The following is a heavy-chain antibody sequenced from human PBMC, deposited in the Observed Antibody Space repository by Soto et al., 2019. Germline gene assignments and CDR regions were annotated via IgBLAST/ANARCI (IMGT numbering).Heavy chain of an antibody. CDR2: MNPNSGNT. J-gene: IGHJ5*02. CDR1: GYTFTRYD. V-gene: IGHV1-8*01. CDR3: ARDLEDSSGWEFDP. D-gene: IGHD6-19*01. Sequence: ASVKVSCKSSGYTFTRYDINCVLQATGQGLEWMGWMNPNSGNTGYAQKFQGRVTMTRNTSISTAYMELSSLRSEDTAVYYCARDLEDSSGWEFDPWGQGTLVTGSS.